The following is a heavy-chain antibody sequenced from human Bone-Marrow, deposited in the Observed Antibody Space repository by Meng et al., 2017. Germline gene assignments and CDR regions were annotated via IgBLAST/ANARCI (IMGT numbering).Heavy chain of an antibody. Sequence: QVQLQESDPGLVTPSGTLSLTCAVSGGSISSSSWWSWGRQPPGKGLEWIGEIYHSGSTNYNPSLKSRVTISVDKSKNQFSLKLSSVTAADTAVYYCARARGIAVAEPWDYWGQGTLVTVSS. CDR3: ARARGIAVAEPWDY. D-gene: IGHD6-19*01. CDR1: GGSISSSSW. CDR2: IYHSGST. J-gene: IGHJ4*02. V-gene: IGHV4-4*02.